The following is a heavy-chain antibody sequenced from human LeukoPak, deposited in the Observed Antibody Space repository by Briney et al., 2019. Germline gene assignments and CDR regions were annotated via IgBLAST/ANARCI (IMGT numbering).Heavy chain of an antibody. CDR1: GGSISSGDYY. J-gene: IGHJ4*02. CDR2: IYYSGST. CDR3: ARDVSDYGGNWRFDY. V-gene: IGHV4-30-4*01. Sequence: PSETLSLTCTVSGGSISSGDYYWSWIRQPPGKGLEWIGYIYYSGSTYYNPSLKSRVTISVDTSKNQFSLNLSSVTAADTAIYYCARDVSDYGGNWRFDYWGQGTLVTVSS. D-gene: IGHD4-23*01.